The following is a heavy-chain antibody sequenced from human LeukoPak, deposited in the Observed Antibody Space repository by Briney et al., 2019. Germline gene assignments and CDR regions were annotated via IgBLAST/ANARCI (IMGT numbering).Heavy chain of an antibody. CDR3: ARQISANKDY. V-gene: IGHV4-39*01. Sequence: PSETLSLTCTVSGVSISGYYWVWIRQSPKRSLEYIGSIFYREGFSYGGTTFYNPSLQSRVTISVDTPKNSFSLTLKSVTAADTAVYFCARQISANKDYWGQGTLVTVSS. J-gene: IGHJ4*02. CDR2: IFYREGFSYGGTT. CDR1: GVSISGYY. D-gene: IGHD1/OR15-1a*01.